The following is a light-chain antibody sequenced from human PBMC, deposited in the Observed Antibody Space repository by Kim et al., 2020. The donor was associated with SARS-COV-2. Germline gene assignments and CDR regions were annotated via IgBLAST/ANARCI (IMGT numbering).Light chain of an antibody. CDR2: GAS. Sequence: SPGERANLVCRASQGVSSGYLAWYQHKPGQAPRVLIYGASSRATGIPDRFSGSGSGTDFTFTISRLEPEDFTIYYCQQYGSTPWTFGQGTKVDIK. CDR1: QGVSSGY. J-gene: IGKJ1*01. CDR3: QQYGSTPWT. V-gene: IGKV3-20*01.